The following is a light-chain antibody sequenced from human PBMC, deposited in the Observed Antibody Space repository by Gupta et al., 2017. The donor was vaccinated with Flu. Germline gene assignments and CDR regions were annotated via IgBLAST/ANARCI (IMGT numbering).Light chain of an antibody. J-gene: IGLJ2*01. Sequence: SYELTQEPSVSVSPGQTASITCYGDRLGDKFASWYQQKPGQSPVLVIYQDTKRPSGIPERLSGANSGNTATLTISGTQAMDEGDYYCQAWESGSVVFGGGTKLTVL. CDR1: RLGDKF. V-gene: IGLV3-1*01. CDR3: QAWESGSVV. CDR2: QDT.